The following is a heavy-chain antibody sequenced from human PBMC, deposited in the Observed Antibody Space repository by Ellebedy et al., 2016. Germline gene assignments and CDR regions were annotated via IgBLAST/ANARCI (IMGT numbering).Heavy chain of an antibody. J-gene: IGHJ6*02. CDR3: ATVGYCSSTSCYGPFRSYYYYGMDV. CDR2: FDPEDGET. CDR1: GYTLTELS. Sequence: ASVKVSCKVSGYTLTELSMHWVRQAPGKGLEWMGGFDPEDGETIYAQKFQGRVTMTEDTSTDTAYMELSSLRSEDTAVYYCATVGYCSSTSCYGPFRSYYYYGMDVWGQGTTVTVSS. V-gene: IGHV1-24*01. D-gene: IGHD2-2*01.